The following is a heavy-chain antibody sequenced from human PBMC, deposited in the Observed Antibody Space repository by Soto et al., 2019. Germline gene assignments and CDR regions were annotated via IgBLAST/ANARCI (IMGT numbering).Heavy chain of an antibody. D-gene: IGHD3-22*01. CDR2: IIPIFGTA. V-gene: IGHV1-69*06. CDR1: GGTFSSYA. J-gene: IGHJ4*02. CDR3: ARSPLYYYDSSGYYYEYYFDY. Sequence: ASVKVSCKDSGGTFSSYAISWVRQAPGHGLEWMGGIIPIFGTANYAQKFQGRVTVTADKSTSTAYMELSSLRSEDTAVYYCARSPLYYYDSSGYYYEYYFDYWGQGTLVTVSS.